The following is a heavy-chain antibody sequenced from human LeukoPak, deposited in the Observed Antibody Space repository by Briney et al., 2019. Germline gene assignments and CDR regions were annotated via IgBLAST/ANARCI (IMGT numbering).Heavy chain of an antibody. Sequence: SETLSLTCAVYGGSFSGYYWTWIRQTPEKGLEWIGELNPSGSTNYNPSLKSRVTISVDTSKNQFSLELSSVTAADTAVYYCARGRQDVTMIVVVMTAVSYYLDVWGKGTTVTVS. D-gene: IGHD3-22*01. CDR1: GGSFSGYY. CDR3: ARGRQDVTMIVVVMTAVSYYLDV. J-gene: IGHJ6*03. CDR2: LNPSGST. V-gene: IGHV4-34*01.